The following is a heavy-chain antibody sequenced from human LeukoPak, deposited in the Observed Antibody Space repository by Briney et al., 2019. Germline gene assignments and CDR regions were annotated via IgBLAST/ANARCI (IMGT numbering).Heavy chain of an antibody. D-gene: IGHD1-26*01. CDR3: AGEGQRAGGFYYYHMDV. Sequence: ASVKVSCKTSGYTFTDYGLPWVRQARGHGLQGVGWISTYSANQKYAQNVQDRPTLPIHKSTSTAYMELRSLRYDDTAVYFCAGEGQRAGGFYYYHMDVWGKGIPVTDYS. CDR1: GYTFTDYG. V-gene: IGHV1-18*04. J-gene: IGHJ6*03. CDR2: ISTYSANQ.